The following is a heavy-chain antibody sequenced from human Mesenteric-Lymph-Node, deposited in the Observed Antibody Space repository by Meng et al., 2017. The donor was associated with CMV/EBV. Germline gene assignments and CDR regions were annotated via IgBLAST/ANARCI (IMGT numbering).Heavy chain of an antibody. Sequence: SETLSLTCAVDDGSFSNYYWSWIRQSPGKGLEWIGEINDSGNSNYNPSLKSRVTISVDTSKSQFSLRLSSVTAADTAVYFCARGGVTGTTRIDYWGQGALVTVSS. J-gene: IGHJ4*02. D-gene: IGHD1-7*01. V-gene: IGHV4-34*01. CDR2: INDSGNS. CDR1: DGSFSNYY. CDR3: ARGGVTGTTRIDY.